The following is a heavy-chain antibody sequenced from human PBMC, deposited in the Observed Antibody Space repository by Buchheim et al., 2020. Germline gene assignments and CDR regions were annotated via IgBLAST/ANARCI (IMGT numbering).Heavy chain of an antibody. Sequence: QVQLQESGPGLVKPSQTLSLTCAVSGGSISSGGYSWSWIRQPPGKGLEWIGYIYHSGSTYYNPSLKSRVTISVDRSKNQFSLKLSSVTAADTAVYYCASLFGGVIVPFDYWGQGTL. CDR1: GGSISSGGYS. D-gene: IGHD3-16*02. CDR2: IYHSGST. CDR3: ASLFGGVIVPFDY. J-gene: IGHJ4*02. V-gene: IGHV4-30-2*01.